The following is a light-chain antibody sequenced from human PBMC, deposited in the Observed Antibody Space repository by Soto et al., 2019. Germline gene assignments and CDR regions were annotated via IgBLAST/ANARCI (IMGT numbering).Light chain of an antibody. CDR1: SGHSNYV. V-gene: IGLV4-69*01. Sequence: QLVLTQSPSASASLGASVKLTCTLSSGHSNYVIAWHQQQPEKGPRYLMKLNSDGSHSKGDGIPDRFSGSSYGAERYLTISSLQSEDGADYYCQTWDTGIRVFGGGTKLTVL. CDR3: QTWDTGIRV. CDR2: LNSDGSH. J-gene: IGLJ2*01.